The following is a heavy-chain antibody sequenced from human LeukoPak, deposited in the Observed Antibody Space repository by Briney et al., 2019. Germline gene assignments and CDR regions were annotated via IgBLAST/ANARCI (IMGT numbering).Heavy chain of an antibody. J-gene: IGHJ4*02. D-gene: IGHD5-24*01. V-gene: IGHV1-18*01. CDR2: ISAYNGNT. CDR3: ARDPEMATTTTFDY. CDR1: GYTFTSYG. Sequence: ASVKVSCKASGYTFTSYGISWVRQAPGQGLEWMGWISAYNGNTNYAQKLQGRVTMTTDTSTSTAYMELRSLRSDDTAVYYCARDPEMATTTTFDYWGQGTLVTVSS.